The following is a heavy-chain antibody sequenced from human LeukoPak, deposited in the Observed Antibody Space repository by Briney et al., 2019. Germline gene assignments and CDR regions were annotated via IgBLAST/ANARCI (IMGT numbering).Heavy chain of an antibody. V-gene: IGHV1-18*01. Sequence: ASVKVSCKASGYTFTSYGISWVRQAPGQGLEWMGWISAYNGNTNYAQKLQGRVTMTTDTSTSTAYMELRSLRSNDTAVYYCASRSTVTTAYYYYGMDVWGQGTTVTVSS. J-gene: IGHJ6*02. CDR2: ISAYNGNT. CDR3: ASRSTVTTAYYYYGMDV. D-gene: IGHD4-11*01. CDR1: GYTFTSYG.